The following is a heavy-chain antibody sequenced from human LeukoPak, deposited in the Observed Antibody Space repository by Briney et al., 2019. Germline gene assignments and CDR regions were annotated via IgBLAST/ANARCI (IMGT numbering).Heavy chain of an antibody. V-gene: IGHV4-39*01. CDR3: ARGRRPPVQLWSRPFDY. CDR1: GDSISSSTSY. CDR2: MYYTGST. J-gene: IGHJ4*02. D-gene: IGHD5-18*01. Sequence: SETLSLTCTVSGDSISSSTSYWGWIRQPPGKGLEWIGTMYYTGSTYHKSSLKSRVTISVDTSKNQFSLILSSVTAADTAVYYCARGRRPPVQLWSRPFDYWGQGTLVTVSS.